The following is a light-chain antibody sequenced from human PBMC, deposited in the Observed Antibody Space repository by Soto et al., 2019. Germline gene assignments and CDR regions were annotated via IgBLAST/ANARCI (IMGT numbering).Light chain of an antibody. CDR3: TSHAGTNNFPYV. J-gene: IGLJ1*01. V-gene: IGLV2-8*01. CDR1: SSDVGAYNY. CDR2: EVT. Sequence: QSVLTQPPSASGSPGQSVTISCTGTSSDVGAYNYVSWYQHRPGKAPKLMIYEVTKRPSGVPDRFSGAKSGNTASLIVSGLQAEDEADYYCTSHAGTNNFPYVFGTGTKLTVL.